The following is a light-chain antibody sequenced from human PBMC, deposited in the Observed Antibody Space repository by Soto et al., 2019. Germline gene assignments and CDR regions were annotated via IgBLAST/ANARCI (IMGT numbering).Light chain of an antibody. J-gene: IGKJ4*01. V-gene: IGKV1-5*01. CDR1: QSISSW. CDR3: QQYGSSPVT. CDR2: DAS. Sequence: DIQMTQSPSTLSASVGDRVTITCRASQSISSWLAWYQQKPGKAPKLLIYDASSLESGVPSRFSGSGSGTEFTLTISSLQPDDFAVYYCQQYGSSPVTFGGGTKVEIK.